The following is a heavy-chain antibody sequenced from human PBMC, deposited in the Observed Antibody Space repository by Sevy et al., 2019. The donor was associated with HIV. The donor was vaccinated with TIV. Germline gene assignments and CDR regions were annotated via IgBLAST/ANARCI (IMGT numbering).Heavy chain of an antibody. CDR2: VGSSSDYI. D-gene: IGHD6-13*01. J-gene: IGHJ4*02. CDR1: GFTFSSYS. V-gene: IGHV3-21*01. CDR3: AKSWGSITAAGLDY. Sequence: GGSLRLSCVASGFTFSSYSMHWVRQAPGKGLEWVSSVGSSSDYIYYADSVKGRFTISRDNAKNSLYLQMNSLRAEDTAVYYCAKSWGSITAAGLDYWGQGTLVTVSS.